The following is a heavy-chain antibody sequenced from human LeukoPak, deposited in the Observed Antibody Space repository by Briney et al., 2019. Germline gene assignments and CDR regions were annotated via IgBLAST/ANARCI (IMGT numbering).Heavy chain of an antibody. V-gene: IGHV3-74*01. CDR1: GFTFSTYW. CDR3: ARALLSTAGLFDY. Sequence: GGSLRLSCAASGFTFSTYWMHWVRQAPGEGLVWVSRINIDGSSTNYADSVKGRFTISRDNAKNSLYLQMNSLRAEDTAVYYCARALLSTAGLFDYWGQGTLVSVSS. D-gene: IGHD3-16*02. J-gene: IGHJ4*02. CDR2: INIDGSST.